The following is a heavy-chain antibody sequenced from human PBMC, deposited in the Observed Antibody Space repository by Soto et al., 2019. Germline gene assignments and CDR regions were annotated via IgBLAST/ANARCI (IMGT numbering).Heavy chain of an antibody. V-gene: IGHV4-38-2*01. CDR2: IYHSGST. Sequence: SETLSLTCAVSGYSISSGYYWGWIRQPPGKGLEWIGSIYHSGSTYYNPSLKSRVTISVDTSKNQFSLKLSSVTAADAAVYYCARSTTYYYDSSGYYSLGYFDYWGQGTLVTVSS. J-gene: IGHJ4*02. D-gene: IGHD3-22*01. CDR3: ARSTTYYYDSSGYYSLGYFDY. CDR1: GYSISSGYY.